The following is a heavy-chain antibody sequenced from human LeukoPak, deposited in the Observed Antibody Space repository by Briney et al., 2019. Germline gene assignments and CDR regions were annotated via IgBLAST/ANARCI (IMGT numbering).Heavy chain of an antibody. CDR2: ISAYNGNT. V-gene: IGHV1-18*01. J-gene: IGHJ4*02. CDR3: ARAQMSRQLVLSSTLDY. Sequence: GASVKASCKASGYTFTCYGISWVRQAPGQGLEWMGWISAYNGNTNYAQKLQGRVTMTTDTSTSTAYMELRSLRSDDTAVYYCARAQMSRQLVLSSTLDYWGQGTLVTVSS. CDR1: GYTFTCYG. D-gene: IGHD6-13*01.